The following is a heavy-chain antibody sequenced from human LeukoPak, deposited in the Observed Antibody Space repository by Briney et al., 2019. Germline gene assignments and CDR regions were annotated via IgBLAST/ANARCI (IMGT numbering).Heavy chain of an antibody. J-gene: IGHJ4*02. CDR1: GFTFRSYW. CDR3: ARQDGSGWYSFDY. Sequence: GGSLRPSCAAAGFTFRSYWMHWVRQAPGKGLVWVSRINSDGSSTSYADSVKGRFTISRDNAKNTLYLQMNSLRVEDTAVYYCARQDGSGWYSFDYWGQGTLVSVSS. CDR2: INSDGSST. V-gene: IGHV3-74*01. D-gene: IGHD6-19*01.